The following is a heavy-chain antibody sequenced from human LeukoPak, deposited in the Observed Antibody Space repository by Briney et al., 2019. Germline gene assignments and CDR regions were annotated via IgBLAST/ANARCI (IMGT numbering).Heavy chain of an antibody. V-gene: IGHV5-51*01. Sequence: GESLKISCKGSGDNFITYWVVWVRQMPGKGLEWMAIVYLGDSSTKYNPSFQGQVTMSADKSTSTAYLQWSSLKASDTAIYYCSRFRGRGETWFDPWCQGTLVTVTS. CDR1: GDNFITYW. J-gene: IGHJ5*02. D-gene: IGHD3-10*01. CDR3: SRFRGRGETWFDP. CDR2: VYLGDSST.